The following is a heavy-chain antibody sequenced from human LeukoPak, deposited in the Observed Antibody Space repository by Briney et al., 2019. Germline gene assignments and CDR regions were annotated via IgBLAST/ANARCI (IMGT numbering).Heavy chain of an antibody. CDR2: IKQDGSDK. J-gene: IGHJ3*01. CDR3: ARDGCFWSGYHAFDL. CDR1: GFTFSSYW. D-gene: IGHD3-3*01. V-gene: IGHV3-7*01. Sequence: GGSLRLSCAASGFTFSSYWMHWVRQAPGKGLEWVANIKQDGSDKYYVDSVRGRFTISRDNAKRSLYLQMNSLRAEDTAVYYCARDGCFWSGYHAFDLWGQGTMVTVSS.